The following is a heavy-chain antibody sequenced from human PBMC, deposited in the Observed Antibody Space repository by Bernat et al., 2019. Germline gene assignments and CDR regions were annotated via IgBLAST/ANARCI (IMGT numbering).Heavy chain of an antibody. J-gene: IGHJ6*02. CDR3: TTCSKVLRYFDWLSSNYYYYYGMDG. CDR2: IKSKTDGGTT. V-gene: IGHV3-15*01. D-gene: IGHD3-9*01. Sequence: VQLVESGGGVVQPGRSLRLSCAASGFTFSSYGMHWVRQAPGKGLEWVGRIKSKTDGGTTDYAAPVKGRFTISRDDSKNTLYLQMNSLKTEDTAVYYCTTCSKVLRYFDWLSSNYYYYYGMDGWGQGTTVTVSS. CDR1: GFTFSSYG.